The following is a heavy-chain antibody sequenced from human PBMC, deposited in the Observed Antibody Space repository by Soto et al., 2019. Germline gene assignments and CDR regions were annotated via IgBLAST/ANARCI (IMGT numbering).Heavy chain of an antibody. CDR3: ARGTYPAYFDY. V-gene: IGHV4-31*03. J-gene: IGHJ4*02. D-gene: IGHD3-16*01. CDR2: IYYSGST. Sequence: QVQLQESGPGLVKPSQTLSLTCTVSGGSFSSDDYSWNWIRQRPGKGLEWIGYIYYSGSTYYNLSLKSRFSISVDTSKNQFSLKLRSVTAADTAVYYCARGTYPAYFDYWGQGTLVTVSS. CDR1: GGSFSSDDYS.